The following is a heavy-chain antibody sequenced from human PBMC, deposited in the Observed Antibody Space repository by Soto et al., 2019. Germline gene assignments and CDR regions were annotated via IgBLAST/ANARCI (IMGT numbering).Heavy chain of an antibody. CDR1: GFTFSSYG. CDR3: AKDRVPLNIVATMDY. J-gene: IGHJ4*02. D-gene: IGHD5-12*01. V-gene: IGHV3-30*18. CDR2: ISYDGSNK. Sequence: GSLRLSCAASGFTFSSYGMHWVRQAPGKGLEWVAVISYDGSNKYYADSVKGRFTISRDNSKNTLYLQMNSLRAEDTAVYYCAKDRVPLNIVATMDYWGQGTLVTVSS.